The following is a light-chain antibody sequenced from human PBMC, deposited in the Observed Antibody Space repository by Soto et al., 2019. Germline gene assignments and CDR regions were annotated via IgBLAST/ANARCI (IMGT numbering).Light chain of an antibody. V-gene: IGLV2-14*03. J-gene: IGLJ1*01. CDR1: SSDVGYFNQ. CDR2: DVS. Sequence: QSVLTQPASVSGSPGQSITISCTGTSSDVGYFNQVSWYQQHPGKAPKRMIYDVSDRPSGVSNRFSGSKSANTASLTISGLQAQAEADHYCSSYTSSITYVFGTGTKVPLL. CDR3: SSYTSSITYV.